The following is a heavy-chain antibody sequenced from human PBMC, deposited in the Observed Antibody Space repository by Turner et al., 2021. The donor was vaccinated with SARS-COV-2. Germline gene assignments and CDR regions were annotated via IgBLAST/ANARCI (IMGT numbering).Heavy chain of an antibody. J-gene: IGHJ4*02. V-gene: IGHV3-23*01. Sequence: EVQVLESGGGLVQLGGYLRLSCPAPGFIFSSHAMRWVRQPPEKGLELGLNMGRRGKEKDYENPVKGQFANSKDNSRNTLYWQINSLGAEDMDLDYLARRNRETTQTAGSGSPLVFFDYWGQGTLVTVSS. CDR3: ARRNRETTQTAGSGSPLVFFDY. D-gene: IGHD3-22*01. CDR2: MGRRGKEK. CDR1: GFIFSSHA.